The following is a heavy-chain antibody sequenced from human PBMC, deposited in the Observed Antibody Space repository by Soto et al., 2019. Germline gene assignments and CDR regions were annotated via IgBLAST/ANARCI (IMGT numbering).Heavy chain of an antibody. V-gene: IGHV1-69*12. CDR2: IIPIFGTA. J-gene: IGHJ6*02. D-gene: IGHD3-22*01. CDR3: ARWGGPYGSSGYYGYYGMDG. Sequence: QVQLVQSGAEVKKPGSSVKVSCKASGGTFSSYAISWVRQAPGQGLEWMGGIIPIFGTANYAQKFQGRVTITADETTGTAVRGLSSLRSEDTAVYYLARWGGPYGSSGYYGYYGMDGWGQGTPVTVSS. CDR1: GGTFSSYA.